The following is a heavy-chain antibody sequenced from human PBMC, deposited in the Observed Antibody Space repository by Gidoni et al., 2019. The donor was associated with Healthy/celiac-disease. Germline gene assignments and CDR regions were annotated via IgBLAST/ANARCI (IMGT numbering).Heavy chain of an antibody. CDR3: AKVAGNSKTHFDY. V-gene: IGHV3-23*01. J-gene: IGHJ4*02. D-gene: IGHD1-7*01. Sequence: EVQLLESGGGLVQPGGSLRLSCAASGFTFSSYAMSWVRQGPGKGLEWGSAISGSGGSTYYADSVKGRFTISRDNSKNTLYLQMNSLRAEDTAVYYCAKVAGNSKTHFDYWGQGTLVTVSS. CDR1: GFTFSSYA. CDR2: ISGSGGST.